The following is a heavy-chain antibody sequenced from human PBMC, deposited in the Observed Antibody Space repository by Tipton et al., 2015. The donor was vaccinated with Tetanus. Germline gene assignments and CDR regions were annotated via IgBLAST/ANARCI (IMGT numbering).Heavy chain of an antibody. J-gene: IGHJ6*02. CDR2: IYYSGTT. CDR1: GGPVSSSNR. Sequence: TLSLTCDVSGGPVSSSNRWSWVRQAPGKGLEWIGEIYYSGTTNYNPSLKSRVTISTDKSKNQVSLRLNSVTAADTAVYFCARTPDYYYGMDVWGQGTTVTVSS. V-gene: IGHV4-4*01. CDR3: ARTPDYYYGMDV.